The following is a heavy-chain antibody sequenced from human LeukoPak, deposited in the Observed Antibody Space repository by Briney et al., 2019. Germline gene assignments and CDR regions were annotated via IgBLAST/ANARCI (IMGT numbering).Heavy chain of an antibody. CDR2: IRYDGSNK. J-gene: IGHJ4*02. V-gene: IGHV3-30*02. D-gene: IGHD1-26*01. Sequence: GGSLRLSCAASGFTFRNYGMHWVRQAPGKGLEWVAFIRYDGSNKYYADSVKGRFTISRDNAKNSLYLQMNSLRAEDTAVYYCASNEGMIVGATGFDYWGQGTLVTVSS. CDR3: ASNEGMIVGATGFDY. CDR1: GFTFRNYG.